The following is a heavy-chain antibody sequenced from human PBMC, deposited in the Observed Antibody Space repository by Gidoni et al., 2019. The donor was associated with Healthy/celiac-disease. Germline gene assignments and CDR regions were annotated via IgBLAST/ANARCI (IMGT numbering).Heavy chain of an antibody. CDR2: IKQDGSEK. D-gene: IGHD2-15*01. CDR1: GFTFSSYW. Sequence: EVQLVESGGGLVQPGGSLRLSCAASGFTFSSYWMSWVRQAPGKGLEWVANIKQDGSEKYYVDSVKGRFTISRDNAKNSLYLQMNSLRAEDTAVYYCARVWWVAGGGNWFDPWGQGTLVTVSS. V-gene: IGHV3-7*01. CDR3: ARVWWVAGGGNWFDP. J-gene: IGHJ5*02.